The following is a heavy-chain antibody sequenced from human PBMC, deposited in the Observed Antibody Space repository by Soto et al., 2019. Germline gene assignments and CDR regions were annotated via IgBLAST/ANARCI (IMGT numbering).Heavy chain of an antibody. J-gene: IGHJ4*02. CDR3: ARGGAYSTRLYFDY. D-gene: IGHD4-4*01. Sequence: SDTLSLTCTVSGGSLSSGGYYWSWIRQHPGKGLEWIGYIYYSGSTYYNPSLKSRVTISVDTSKNQFSLKLSSVTAADTAVYYCARGGAYSTRLYFDYWGQGTLVNVSS. V-gene: IGHV4-31*03. CDR2: IYYSGST. CDR1: GGSLSSGGYY.